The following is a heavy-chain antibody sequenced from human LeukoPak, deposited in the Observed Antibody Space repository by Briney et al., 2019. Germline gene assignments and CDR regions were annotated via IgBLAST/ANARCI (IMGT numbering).Heavy chain of an antibody. V-gene: IGHV3-30*02. D-gene: IGHD1-26*01. J-gene: IGHJ3*02. Sequence: PGGFLRLSCAASGFTFSSYGMHWVRQAPGKGLEWVAFIRYDGSNKYYADSVKGRFTISRDNSKNTLYLQMNSLRAEGTAVYYCAKGRRRYSGSLDAFDIWGQGTMVTVSS. CDR2: IRYDGSNK. CDR1: GFTFSSYG. CDR3: AKGRRRYSGSLDAFDI.